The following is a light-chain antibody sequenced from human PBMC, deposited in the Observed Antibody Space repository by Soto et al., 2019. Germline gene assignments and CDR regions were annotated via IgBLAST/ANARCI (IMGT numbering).Light chain of an antibody. V-gene: IGKV1-5*03. J-gene: IGKJ1*01. CDR3: QKYHIYSGT. Sequence: DIQMTQSPSTLSASVGDRVTITCRASQTIDSWLACYQQRPGKPPNLLIYKASTLASGVPSRFSGSGSGTEFTLTINSLQHDDFATYYCQKYHIYSGTFGQGTKVEIK. CDR2: KAS. CDR1: QTIDSW.